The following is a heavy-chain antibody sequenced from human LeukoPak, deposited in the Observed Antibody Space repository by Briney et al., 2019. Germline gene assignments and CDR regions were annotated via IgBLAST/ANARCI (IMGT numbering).Heavy chain of an antibody. J-gene: IGHJ4*02. CDR2: INPHSGGT. V-gene: IGHV1-2*02. CDR3: ARVVGYGDYPFDY. D-gene: IGHD4-17*01. CDR1: GYTFTGYY. Sequence: ASVKVSCKASGYTFTGYYIHWMRQAPGQGLEWMGWINPHSGGTNYAQKFQGRVTMTRDTSISTAYMELSRLRSDDTAVYYCARVVGYGDYPFDYWGQGTLVTVSS.